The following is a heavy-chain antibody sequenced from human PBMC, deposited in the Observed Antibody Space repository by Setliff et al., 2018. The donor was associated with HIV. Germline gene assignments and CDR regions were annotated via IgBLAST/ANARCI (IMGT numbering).Heavy chain of an antibody. CDR2: ITHSGGT. CDR3: ARKGWNAYEAFDY. J-gene: IGHJ4*02. Sequence: SETLSLTCNVYGGSFSGDSWNWIRQPPGKGLEWIGEITHSGGTKYNPSLKSRVTISVDMSKNHFSLSLTSVTAADTAIYFCARKGWNAYEAFDYWGQGALVTVSS. V-gene: IGHV4-34*01. CDR1: GGSFSGDS. D-gene: IGHD1-1*01.